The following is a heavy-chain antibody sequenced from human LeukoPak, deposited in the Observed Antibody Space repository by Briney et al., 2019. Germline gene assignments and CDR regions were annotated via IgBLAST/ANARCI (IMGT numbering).Heavy chain of an antibody. D-gene: IGHD6-19*01. V-gene: IGHV1-8*03. CDR3: ARSSGWYSVDY. Sequence: ASVKVSCKASGYTFNSYDINWVRQATGQGLEWMGWMSPNSGNTGYAEKFQGRVTITRDTSISTAYMELSSLRSEDTAIYYCARSSGWYSVDYWGQGTLVTVSS. J-gene: IGHJ4*01. CDR2: MSPNSGNT. CDR1: GYTFNSYD.